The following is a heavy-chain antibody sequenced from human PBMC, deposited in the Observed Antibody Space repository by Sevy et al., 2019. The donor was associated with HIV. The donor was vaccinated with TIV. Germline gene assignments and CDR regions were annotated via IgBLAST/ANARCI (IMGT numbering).Heavy chain of an antibody. CDR2: IKQDGSEK. Sequence: GGSLRLSCAASGLNVGNYWMNWVRQAPGKGLEWVANIKQDGSEKYYVDSVKGRFTISRDNAKNSVYLQMTSLRVEDTALYFCEGGGGWLIDYWGQGTLVTVSS. J-gene: IGHJ4*02. D-gene: IGHD6-19*01. CDR3: EGGGGWLIDY. V-gene: IGHV3-7*01. CDR1: GLNVGNYW.